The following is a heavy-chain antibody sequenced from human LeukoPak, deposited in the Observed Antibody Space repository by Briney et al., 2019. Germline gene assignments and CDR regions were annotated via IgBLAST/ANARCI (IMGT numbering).Heavy chain of an antibody. V-gene: IGHV4-59*08. CDR3: ARHRLLNSSGWYSEHLTFDL. J-gene: IGHJ5*02. CDR1: GDSFNNYY. D-gene: IGHD6-19*01. CDR2: IYHSGST. Sequence: PSETLSLTCTISGDSFNNYYWSWIRQPPGKGLEWIGYIYHSGSTNYNPSLKSRVTISIDTSKNQFSLKLSSVTAADTAVYYCARHRLLNSSGWYSEHLTFDLWGQGTLVTVSS.